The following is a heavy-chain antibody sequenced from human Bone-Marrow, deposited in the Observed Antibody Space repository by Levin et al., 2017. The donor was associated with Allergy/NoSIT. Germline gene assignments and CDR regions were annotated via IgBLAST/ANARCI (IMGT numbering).Heavy chain of an antibody. CDR1: GFTFSSYA. CDR2: ISGSGGST. V-gene: IGHV3-23*01. J-gene: IGHJ4*02. Sequence: GESLKISCAASGFTFSSYAMSWVRQAPGKGLEWVSAISGSGGSTYYADSVKGRFTISRDNSKNTLYLQMNSLRAEDTAVYYCAKWDWELSGRGLLNRIRRKYYFDYWGQGTLVTVSS. D-gene: IGHD1-26*01. CDR3: AKWDWELSGRGLLNRIRRKYYFDY.